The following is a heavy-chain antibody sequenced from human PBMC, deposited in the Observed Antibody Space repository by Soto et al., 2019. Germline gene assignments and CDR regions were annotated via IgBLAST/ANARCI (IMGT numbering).Heavy chain of an antibody. J-gene: IGHJ6*02. D-gene: IGHD3-10*01. CDR1: GFALSPYT. Sequence: QVQLVESGGGVVQPGGSLRLSCAARGFALSPYTIHWVRQAPGKGLEWVAGLSSDGSNNFYPDSVKGRITISRDNSRTTVHLHINNLRPEDTAIYYCAKDAEMQATRLLSYFGLDLWGRGTTVTVSS. CDR2: LSSDGSNN. V-gene: IGHV3-30-3*01. CDR3: AKDAEMQATRLLSYFGLDL.